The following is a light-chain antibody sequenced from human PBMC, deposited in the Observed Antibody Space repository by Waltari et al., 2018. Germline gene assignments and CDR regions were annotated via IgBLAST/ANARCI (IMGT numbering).Light chain of an antibody. Sequence: QSVLTQPPSASGTPGQRVIISCSGGSSNIGSDTVNWYQQLPGAAPKLRIYSNNQRPSGVPVGFSGSKSGTSASLAISGLQSEDEADYYCAAWDDRLKGLFGGGTRLTVL. V-gene: IGLV1-44*01. CDR2: SNN. CDR1: SSNIGSDT. J-gene: IGLJ3*02. CDR3: AAWDDRLKGL.